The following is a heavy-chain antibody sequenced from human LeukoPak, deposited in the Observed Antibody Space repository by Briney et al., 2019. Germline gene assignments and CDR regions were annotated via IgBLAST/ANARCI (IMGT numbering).Heavy chain of an antibody. Sequence: GGSLRLSCATSGFTLSSYAMHWVRQATGKGLEWVSAIGTAGDTYYPGSVKGRFTVSRENAKNSLSLQMNSLRAEDTAVYYCARDGMITAYAFDIWGQGTMVTVSS. V-gene: IGHV3-13*01. D-gene: IGHD3-16*01. J-gene: IGHJ3*02. CDR1: GFTLSSYA. CDR2: IGTAGDT. CDR3: ARDGMITAYAFDI.